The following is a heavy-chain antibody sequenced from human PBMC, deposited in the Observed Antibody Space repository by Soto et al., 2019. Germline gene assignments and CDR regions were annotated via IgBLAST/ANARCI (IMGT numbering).Heavy chain of an antibody. J-gene: IGHJ4*02. D-gene: IGHD6-13*01. CDR1: GGSFSGYY. V-gene: IGHV4-34*01. CDR3: ARGHPLSSTWQIPPSDY. CDR2: INHSGST. Sequence: QVQLQQWGAGLLKPSETLSLTCAVYGGSFSGYYWSWIRQPPGKGLEWIGEINHSGSTNYNPSLKRRVTISVDTSKNQFSLKLSSVTAADTAVYYCARGHPLSSTWQIPPSDYWGQGTLVTVSS.